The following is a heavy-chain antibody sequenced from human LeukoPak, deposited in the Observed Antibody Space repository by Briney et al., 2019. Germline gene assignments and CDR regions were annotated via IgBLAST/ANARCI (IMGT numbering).Heavy chain of an antibody. CDR1: GFAFSAYA. J-gene: IGHJ4*02. CDR3: AKWVATDFDY. CDR2: ISGSGGGT. V-gene: IGHV3-23*01. D-gene: IGHD5-12*01. Sequence: GGSLRLSCAATGFAFSAYAMSWVRQAPGKGLEWVSGISGSGGGTYYADSVKGRFTISGDNSKNTLYLQMNSLRAEDTAVYYCAKWVATDFDYWGQGTLVTVSS.